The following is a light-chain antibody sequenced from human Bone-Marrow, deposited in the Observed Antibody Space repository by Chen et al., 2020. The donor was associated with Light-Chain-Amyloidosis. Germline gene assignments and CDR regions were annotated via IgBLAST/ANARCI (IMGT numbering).Light chain of an antibody. CDR3: QQYGTSPLT. CDR1: QTISSNY. CDR2: GSS. Sequence: EIVLTQFSGTLSLSPGEGANHSCRASQTISSNYLTWYQQKFGQAPRLLIYGSSSRATGIPDRFTGSESGTDFTLTINRLEPEEFAMYYCQQYGTSPLTFGGGTKVEIK. V-gene: IGKV3-20*01. J-gene: IGKJ4*01.